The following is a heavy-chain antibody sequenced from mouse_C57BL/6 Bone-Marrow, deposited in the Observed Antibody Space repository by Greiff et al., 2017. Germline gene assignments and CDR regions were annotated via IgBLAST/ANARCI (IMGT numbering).Heavy chain of an antibody. D-gene: IGHD1-1*01. V-gene: IGHV1-81*01. CDR2: INPRSGNT. J-gene: IGHJ4*01. Sequence: QVQLKQSGAELARPGASVKLSCKASGYTFTSYGIRWVKQRTGQGLEWIGEINPRSGNTYYNEKFKGKATLTADKSSSTAYMELRSLTSEDSAVYFCARKGGLLRRYYAMDYWGQGTSVTVSS. CDR3: ARKGGLLRRYYAMDY. CDR1: GYTFTSYG.